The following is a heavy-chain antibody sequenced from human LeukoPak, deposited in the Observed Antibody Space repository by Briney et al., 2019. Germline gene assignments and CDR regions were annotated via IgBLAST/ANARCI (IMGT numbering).Heavy chain of an antibody. J-gene: IGHJ4*02. CDR3: ARERGGDIVVVPAAMLVY. CDR1: GYSISSGYY. D-gene: IGHD2-2*01. Sequence: PSETLSLTCTVSGYSISSGYYWGWIRQPPGKGLEWIGSIYHSGSTYYDPSLKSRVTISVDTSKNQFSLKLSSVTAADTAVYYCARERGGDIVVVPAAMLVYWGQGTLVTVSS. CDR2: IYHSGST. V-gene: IGHV4-38-2*02.